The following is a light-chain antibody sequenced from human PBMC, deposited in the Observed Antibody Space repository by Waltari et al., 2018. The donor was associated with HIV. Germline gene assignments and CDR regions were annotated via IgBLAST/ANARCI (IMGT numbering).Light chain of an antibody. CDR2: GAS. Sequence: EIVMTQSPATLSVSPGERATLSCRASQSISNNLAWYQQNPGQAPRLLIYGASTKDTAIPARFSGSGSGTEFTLTISSLQSEDFAVYYFQQYNDFPLTFGGGTKVEIK. CDR3: QQYNDFPLT. J-gene: IGKJ4*01. CDR1: QSISNN. V-gene: IGKV3-15*01.